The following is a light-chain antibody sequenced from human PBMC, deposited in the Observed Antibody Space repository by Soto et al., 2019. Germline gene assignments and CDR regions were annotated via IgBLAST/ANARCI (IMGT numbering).Light chain of an antibody. J-gene: IGKJ1*01. Sequence: AGTRSTLCCRASPEISRDLIGYQQKTGQAPRLLIYDVSNRATGIPARFSGSGSGTEFTLTISSLQSEDFAVYYCQQYNNWPQTFGQGTKVDI. V-gene: IGKV3D-15*01. CDR1: PEISRD. CDR2: DVS. CDR3: QQYNNWPQT.